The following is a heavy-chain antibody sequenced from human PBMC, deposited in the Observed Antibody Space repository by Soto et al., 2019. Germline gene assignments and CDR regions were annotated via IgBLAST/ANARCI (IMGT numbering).Heavy chain of an antibody. CDR3: AKDLSLYQLLRIFDY. J-gene: IGHJ4*02. D-gene: IGHD2-2*01. CDR1: GFTFSSYA. V-gene: IGHV3-23*01. CDR2: ISGSGGST. Sequence: EVQLLESGGGLVQPGGSLRLSCAASGFTFSSYAMSWVRQAPRKGLEWVSAISGSGGSTYYADSVKGRFTISRDNSKNTLYLQMNSLRAEDTAVYYCAKDLSLYQLLRIFDYWGQGTLVTVSS.